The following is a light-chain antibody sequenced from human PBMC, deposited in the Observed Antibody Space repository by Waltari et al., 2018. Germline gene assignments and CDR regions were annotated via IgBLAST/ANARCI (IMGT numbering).Light chain of an antibody. CDR1: STDVGAYNY. CDR2: AVN. J-gene: IGLJ2*01. Sequence: QSALPQPPSASGSPGQAVTISCTVTSTDVGAYNYVSWYQQHPGKAPKHMIYAVNKRPSGVPDRFSGSKSGNTASLTVSGLQAEDEADYYCSSYGGSSNVHVVFGGGTKLTVL. V-gene: IGLV2-8*01. CDR3: SSYGGSSNVHVV.